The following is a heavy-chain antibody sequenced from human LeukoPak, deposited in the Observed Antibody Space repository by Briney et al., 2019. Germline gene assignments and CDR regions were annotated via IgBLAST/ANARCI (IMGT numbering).Heavy chain of an antibody. D-gene: IGHD3-3*01. CDR3: ASTQAYDFWSGYYDV. J-gene: IGHJ6*04. CDR1: GGSISSGSYY. Sequence: PSETLSLTCTISGGSISSGSYYWSWIRQPAGKGLEWIGRIYTSGSTNYNPSLKSRVTISVDTSKNQFSLKLSSVTAADTAVYYCASTQAYDFWSGYYDVWGNGTTVTVSS. V-gene: IGHV4-61*02. CDR2: IYTSGST.